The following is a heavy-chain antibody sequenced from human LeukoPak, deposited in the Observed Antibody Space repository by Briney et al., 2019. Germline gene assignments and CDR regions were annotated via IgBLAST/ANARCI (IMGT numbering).Heavy chain of an antibody. D-gene: IGHD1-26*01. J-gene: IGHJ4*02. CDR3: ASGIVGGYFDY. CDR1: GFTFSSYA. V-gene: IGHV3-48*04. CDR2: ISSSGSTI. Sequence: GGSLRLSCAASGFTFSSYAMSWVRQAPGKGLEWVSYISSSGSTIYYADSVKGRFTISRDNAKNSLYLQMNSLRAEDTAVYYCASGIVGGYFDYWGQGTLVTVSS.